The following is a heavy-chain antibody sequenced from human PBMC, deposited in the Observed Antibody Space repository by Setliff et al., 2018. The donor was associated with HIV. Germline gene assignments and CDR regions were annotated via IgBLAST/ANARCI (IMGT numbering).Heavy chain of an antibody. CDR3: ARVETTVRGATYAMDV. Sequence: SETLSLTCTVSGGSISSSGYYWGWIRQPPGKGLEWIGSIYYSGSTYYNPSLKSRVTISVDTSKNQLSLNLTSVTAADTAVYYCARVETTVRGATYAMDVWGQGTTVTVSS. V-gene: IGHV4-39*07. D-gene: IGHD3-10*01. CDR1: GGSISSSGYY. J-gene: IGHJ6*02. CDR2: IYYSGST.